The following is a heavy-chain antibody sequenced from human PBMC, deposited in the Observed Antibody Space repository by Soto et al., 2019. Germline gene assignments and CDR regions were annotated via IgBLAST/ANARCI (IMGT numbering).Heavy chain of an antibody. V-gene: IGHV4-59*01. J-gene: IGHJ4*02. CDR2: IYYTGKT. Sequence: QVQLQESGPGLVKPSETLSLTCTVSGVSIRNNYWIWIRQPPGKGLEWIGYIYYTGKTNYNTSLKRRVTMSVDTSTNQISLTLTTGTAADTAVYYCTRANWYSEYWGQGTLVAVS. CDR1: GVSIRNNY. D-gene: IGHD7-27*01. CDR3: TRANWYSEY.